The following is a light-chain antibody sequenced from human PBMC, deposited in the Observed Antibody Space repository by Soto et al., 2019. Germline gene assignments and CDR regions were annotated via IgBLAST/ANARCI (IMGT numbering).Light chain of an antibody. J-gene: IGLJ3*02. V-gene: IGLV2-8*01. Sequence: QSALTQPPSASGSPGQSVTISCTGTSSDVGGYNSVSWYQQHPGKAPKLMIYDVSKRPSGVPDRFSGSKSGNTASLTVSGLQAEDEADYYCSSYGGSNNLVFGRGTKLTVL. CDR1: SSDVGGYNS. CDR3: SSYGGSNNLV. CDR2: DVS.